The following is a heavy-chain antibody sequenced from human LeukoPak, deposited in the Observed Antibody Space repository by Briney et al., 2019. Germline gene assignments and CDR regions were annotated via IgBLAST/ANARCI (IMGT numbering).Heavy chain of an antibody. Sequence: GGSLRLSCAASGFSFISYGMHWVRQAPGKGLEWVGVISDDGRRKDYADSVKGRFTISRDNSKDTLYLQMNSLRAEDTAVYYCAKRPSDCGDYVSYFDYWGQGTLVTVSS. CDR2: ISDDGRRK. J-gene: IGHJ4*02. V-gene: IGHV3-30*18. CDR1: GFSFISYG. D-gene: IGHD4-17*01. CDR3: AKRPSDCGDYVSYFDY.